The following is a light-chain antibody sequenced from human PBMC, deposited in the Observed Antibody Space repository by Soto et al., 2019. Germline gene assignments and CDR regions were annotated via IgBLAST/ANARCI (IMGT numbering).Light chain of an antibody. CDR1: SSNIGGTNY. Sequence: QSVLTQPPSASGTPGQKVFIPCSGSSSNIGGTNYAYWYQQLPGADPKLLMHSNNLRPSGVPERISGSKFGTAASLAISGLRSEDEAVYYCASWDDRLGAVIFGGGTKLTVL. V-gene: IGLV1-47*02. CDR3: ASWDDRLGAVI. J-gene: IGLJ2*01. CDR2: SNN.